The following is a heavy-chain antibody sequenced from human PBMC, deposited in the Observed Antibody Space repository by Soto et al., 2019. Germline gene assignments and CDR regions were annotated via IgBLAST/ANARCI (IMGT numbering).Heavy chain of an antibody. V-gene: IGHV1-46*01. CDR3: ARDRGDY. CDR1: GYSFTSFY. D-gene: IGHD3-10*01. CDR2: INPIGGST. Sequence: QVQLVQSGAEVKKPGASVKVSCKASGYSFTSFYIHWVRQAPGQGLEWMGIINPIGGSTTYAQRFQGRVTMARDTSTSTVYMELSRLRSDATAVYYCARDRGDYWGQGTLVTVSS. J-gene: IGHJ4*02.